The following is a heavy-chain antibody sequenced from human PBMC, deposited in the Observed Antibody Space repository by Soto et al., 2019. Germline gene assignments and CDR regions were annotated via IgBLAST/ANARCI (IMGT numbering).Heavy chain of an antibody. CDR1: GFTFSSYS. CDR2: ISSSSSTI. V-gene: IGHV3-48*04. J-gene: IGHJ4*02. CDR3: ARDQEVVPAAVGLYYFDY. D-gene: IGHD2-2*01. Sequence: GGSLRLSCAASGFTFSSYSMNWVRQAPGKGLEWVSYISSSSSTIYYADSVKGRFTISRDNAKNSLYLQMNSLRAEDTAVYYCARDQEVVPAAVGLYYFDYWGQGTLVTVSS.